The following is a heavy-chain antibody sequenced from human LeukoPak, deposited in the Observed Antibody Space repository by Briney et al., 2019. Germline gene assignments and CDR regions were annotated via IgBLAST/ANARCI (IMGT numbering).Heavy chain of an antibody. CDR1: GYTLTELS. D-gene: IGHD3-9*01. J-gene: IGHJ4*02. CDR3: ATELQYFDWLSPIDY. V-gene: IGHV1-24*01. CDR2: FDPEDGET. Sequence: GASVKVSCKVSGYTLTELSMHWVRQAPGKGLEWMGGFDPEDGETIYAQKFQGRVTMTEDTSTDTAYMELSSLRSEDTAVYYCATELQYFDWLSPIDYWGQGTLVTVSS.